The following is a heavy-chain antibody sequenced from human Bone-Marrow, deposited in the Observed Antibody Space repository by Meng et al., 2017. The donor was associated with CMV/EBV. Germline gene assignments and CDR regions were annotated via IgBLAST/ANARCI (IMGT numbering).Heavy chain of an antibody. CDR2: ISSSSSTI. D-gene: IGHD3-3*01. CDR3: ARDSAELRFLDWLSLYLDY. Sequence: GESLKISCAASGFTFSSYSMNWVRQAPGKGLEWVSYISSSSSTIYYADSVKGRFTISRDNAKNSLYLQMNSLRAEDTAVYHCARDSAELRFLDWLSLYLDYWGQGTLVTVSS. V-gene: IGHV3-48*04. J-gene: IGHJ4*02. CDR1: GFTFSSYS.